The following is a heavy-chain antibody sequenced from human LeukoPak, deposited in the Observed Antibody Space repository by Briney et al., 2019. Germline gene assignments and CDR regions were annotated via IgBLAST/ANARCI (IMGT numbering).Heavy chain of an antibody. CDR1: GYTFTSYA. Sequence: ASVRVSCKASGYTFTSYAMHWVRQAPGQRLEWMGWINAGNGNTKYSQKFQGRVTITRDTSASTAYMELSSLRSEDTAVYYCARRSYTDIVVVPAAMDEDWFDPWGQGTLVTVSS. V-gene: IGHV1-3*01. D-gene: IGHD2-2*01. CDR3: ARRSYTDIVVVPAAMDEDWFDP. CDR2: INAGNGNT. J-gene: IGHJ5*02.